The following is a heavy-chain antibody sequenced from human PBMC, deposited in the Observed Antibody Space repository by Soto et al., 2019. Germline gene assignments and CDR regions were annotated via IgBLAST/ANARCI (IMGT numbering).Heavy chain of an antibody. CDR3: ARTEGRWQLDL. CDR1: GASSSRFY. CDR2: INHSGSS. J-gene: IGHJ2*01. Sequence: VTRSLTWAGHGASSSRFYWTWIRQPPGKGLEWIGEINHSGSSNYNPPLKSRVTMSLDTSRNQFSLSLNSVTAADTAVDYCARTEGRWQLDLWGSCTPVTVS. D-gene: IGHD2-15*01. V-gene: IGHV4-34*01.